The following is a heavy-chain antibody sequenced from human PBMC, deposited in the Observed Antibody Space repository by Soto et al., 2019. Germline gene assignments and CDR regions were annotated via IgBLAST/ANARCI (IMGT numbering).Heavy chain of an antibody. V-gene: IGHV3-9*01. Sequence: LRLSCTASGFTFDDYAMHWVRQGPGRGLEWVSGITWNSGKIAYADSVKGRFTIARDDDNNSLYLQMNSLRPEDTALYYCVKDSYADFHRVLSTAEYFFDYWGHGALVTVSS. CDR3: VKDSYADFHRVLSTAEYFFDY. J-gene: IGHJ4*01. CDR2: ITWNSGKI. D-gene: IGHD2-15*01. CDR1: GFTFDDYA.